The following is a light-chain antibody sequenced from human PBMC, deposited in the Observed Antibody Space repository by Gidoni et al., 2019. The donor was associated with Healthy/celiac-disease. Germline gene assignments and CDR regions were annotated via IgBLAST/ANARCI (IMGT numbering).Light chain of an antibody. CDR1: RSDVGCYNY. CDR3: SSYTSSSPF. J-gene: IGLJ2*01. Sequence: QHALTQPASVPGSPGQSTTISCTGTRSDVGCYNYVTWYQQHPGKATKTMIYKVSNRPSWVSNRFSGSKSGNTASLTISGLQAEDEADYYCSSYTSSSPFFGGGTKLTVL. CDR2: KVS. V-gene: IGLV2-14*01.